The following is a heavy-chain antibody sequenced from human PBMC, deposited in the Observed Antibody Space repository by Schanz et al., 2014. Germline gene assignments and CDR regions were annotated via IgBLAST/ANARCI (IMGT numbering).Heavy chain of an antibody. CDR1: GFTFSSYA. CDR2: ISGSGGST. D-gene: IGHD6-19*01. J-gene: IGHJ3*02. CDR3: AKCIGWYGRCAFDI. V-gene: IGHV3-23*04. Sequence: EVQLVESGGGLVQPGGSLRLSCAASGFTFSSYAMTWVRQAPGKGLEWVSDISGSGGSTYYADSVTGRFTISRDNSKNTLYLQMNSLIAEDTAVYYCAKCIGWYGRCAFDIWGQGTMVTVSS.